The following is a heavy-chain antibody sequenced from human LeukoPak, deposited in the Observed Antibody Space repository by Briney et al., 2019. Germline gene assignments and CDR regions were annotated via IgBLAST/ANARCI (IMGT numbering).Heavy chain of an antibody. CDR1: GFTFGDYS. Sequence: GGSLRLSCAASGFTFGDYSMHWVRQAPGKGLEWVSGISWNSGSIGYADSVKGRFTISRDNAKNSLYLQMNSLRAEDTALYYCAKGLQAVAGTIDYWGQGTLVTVSS. V-gene: IGHV3-9*01. D-gene: IGHD6-19*01. J-gene: IGHJ4*02. CDR2: ISWNSGSI. CDR3: AKGLQAVAGTIDY.